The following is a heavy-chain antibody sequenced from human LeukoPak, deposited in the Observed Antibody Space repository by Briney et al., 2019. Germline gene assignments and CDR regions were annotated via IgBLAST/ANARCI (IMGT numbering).Heavy chain of an antibody. J-gene: IGHJ4*02. CDR1: GFTFSSFT. CDR3: ARSFDC. CDR2: ISSSSTTI. V-gene: IGHV3-48*02. Sequence: GGSLRLSCAASGFTFSSFTMNWVRQAPGKGLEWVSYISSSSTTIYYADSVEGRFTISRDNAKNSLYLQMNSLRDEDTALYYCARSFDCWGQGTPVTVSS.